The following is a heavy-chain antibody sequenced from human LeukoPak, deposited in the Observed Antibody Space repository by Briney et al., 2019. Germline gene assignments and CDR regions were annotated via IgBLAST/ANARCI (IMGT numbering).Heavy chain of an antibody. V-gene: IGHV4-31*03. CDR3: ARVHRSGWYGDY. J-gene: IGHJ4*02. D-gene: IGHD6-19*01. Sequence: SQTLSLTCTVSGGSINNGGYFWSWIRQLPGKGLEWIGYIYYSGGTYYNPSLKSRVTISVDTSKNQFSLKLSSVTAADTAVYYCARVHRSGWYGDYWGQGTLVTVSS. CDR1: GGSINNGGYF. CDR2: IYYSGGT.